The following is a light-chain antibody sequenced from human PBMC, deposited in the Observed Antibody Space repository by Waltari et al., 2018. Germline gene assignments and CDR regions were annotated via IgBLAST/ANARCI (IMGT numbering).Light chain of an antibody. CDR1: QSVLYSSNNKNY. Sequence: MTQSCDSVRESLVEGASINFRVSQSVLYSSNNKNYLAWYQQKPGQPPKLLIYWAYTLEAGVPDRFSGSGSGTDFTLTISSLQAEDVAGYYCQQYYSTPPWTFGQGTKVEIK. V-gene: IGKV4-1*01. J-gene: IGKJ1*01. CDR3: QQYYSTPPWT. CDR2: WAY.